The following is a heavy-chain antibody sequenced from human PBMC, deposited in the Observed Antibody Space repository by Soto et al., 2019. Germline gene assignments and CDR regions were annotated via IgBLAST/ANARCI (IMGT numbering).Heavy chain of an antibody. D-gene: IGHD6-6*01. Sequence: SETLPLTCTVSVGSISSYYWSWIRQPPGKGLEWIGYIYYSGSTNYNPSLKSRVTISVDTSKNQFSLKLSSVTAADTAVYYCARHGRAYSSSPSYWGQGTLVTVSS. CDR2: IYYSGST. CDR1: VGSISSYY. CDR3: ARHGRAYSSSPSY. J-gene: IGHJ4*02. V-gene: IGHV4-59*01.